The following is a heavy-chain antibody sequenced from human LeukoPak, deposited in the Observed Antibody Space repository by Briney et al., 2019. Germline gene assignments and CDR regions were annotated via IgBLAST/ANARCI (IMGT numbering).Heavy chain of an antibody. J-gene: IGHJ4*02. Sequence: SVKVSCKASGGTFSSYAISWVRQAPGQGLEWMGGIIPIFGTANYAQKFQGRVTITTDESTSTAYMELSSLRSEDMAVYYCARGRVPQYYFDYWGQGTLVTVSS. CDR1: GGTFSSYA. CDR3: ARGRVPQYYFDY. V-gene: IGHV1-69*05. CDR2: IIPIFGTA. D-gene: IGHD1-1*01.